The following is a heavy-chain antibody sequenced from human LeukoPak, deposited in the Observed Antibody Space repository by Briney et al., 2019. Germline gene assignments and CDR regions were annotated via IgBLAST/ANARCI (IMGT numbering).Heavy chain of an antibody. CDR1: GFTFSNYW. CDR3: AREQGSMIVVRTPNWYFDL. Sequence: GGSLRLSCAASGFTFSNYWMSWVRQAPGKGLEWLANINQDGSEMYYVDSVKGRFTISRDNGKNSLYLQINSLRADDTAEYYCAREQGSMIVVRTPNWYFDLWGRGTLVTVSS. V-gene: IGHV3-7*01. CDR2: INQDGSEM. J-gene: IGHJ2*01. D-gene: IGHD3-22*01.